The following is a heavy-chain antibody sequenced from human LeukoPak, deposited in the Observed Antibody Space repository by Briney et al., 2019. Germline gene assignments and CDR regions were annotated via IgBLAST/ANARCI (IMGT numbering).Heavy chain of an antibody. CDR1: GYTFTSYG. J-gene: IGHJ4*02. Sequence: ASVKVSCKAPGYTFTSYGISWVRQAPGQGLEWMGWISAYNGNTNYAQKLQGRVTITRDTSASTAYMELSSLRSEDTAVYYCARGTAMVTSNFDYWGQGTLVTVSS. D-gene: IGHD5-18*01. V-gene: IGHV1-18*01. CDR2: ISAYNGNT. CDR3: ARGTAMVTSNFDY.